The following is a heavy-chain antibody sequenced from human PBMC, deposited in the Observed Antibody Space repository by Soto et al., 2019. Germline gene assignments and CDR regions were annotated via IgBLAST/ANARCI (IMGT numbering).Heavy chain of an antibody. CDR3: ARGEIVVVVAATPFDP. D-gene: IGHD2-15*01. CDR1: GYTFTGYY. J-gene: IGHJ5*02. V-gene: IGHV1-2*02. CDR2: INPNSGGT. Sequence: ASVKVSCEASGYTFTGYYMHWVRQAPGQGLAWMGWINPNSGGTNYAQKFQGRVTMTRDTSISTAYMELSRLRSDDTAVYYCARGEIVVVVAATPFDPWGQGTLVTVSS.